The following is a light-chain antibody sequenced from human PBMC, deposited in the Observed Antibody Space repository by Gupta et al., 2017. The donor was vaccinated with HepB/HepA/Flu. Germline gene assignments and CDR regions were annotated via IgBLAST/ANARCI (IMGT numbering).Light chain of an antibody. CDR3: RQAAHWPLT. CDR2: KVS. V-gene: IGKV2-30*01. Sequence: DVVMTQSPLSLPVTLGQPASISCRSSQGLVYSDGNTYLNWFHQRPGQSPRRLIYKVSNRDSGVPDRFSGSESGNMYTLSISRVDAEDVGIYYCRQAAHWPLTFGGGTKVEIK. J-gene: IGKJ4*01. CDR1: QGLVYSDGNTY.